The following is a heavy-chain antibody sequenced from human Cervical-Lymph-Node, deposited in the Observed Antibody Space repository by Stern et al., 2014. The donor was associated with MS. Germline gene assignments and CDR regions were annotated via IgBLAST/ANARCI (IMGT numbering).Heavy chain of an antibody. D-gene: IGHD6-6*01. CDR3: ARLYSSSPYYGMDV. CDR2: IYYSGST. CDR1: GGSISSYY. J-gene: IGHJ6*02. V-gene: IGHV4-59*01. Sequence: VQLQESGPGLVKPSETLSLTCTVSGGSISSYYWSWIRQPPGKGLEWIGYIYYSGSTNYNPSLKSRVTISVDTSKNQFSLKLSSVTAADTAVYYCARLYSSSPYYGMDVWGQGTTVTVSS.